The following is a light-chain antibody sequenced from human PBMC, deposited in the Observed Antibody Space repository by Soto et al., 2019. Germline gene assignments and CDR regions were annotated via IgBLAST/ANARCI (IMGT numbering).Light chain of an antibody. CDR3: QQHNNWPPLT. Sequence: EIVMTQSPATLSVSPGERATLSCRASQSVSSNLAWYQQKPGQAPRLLIYGASTRATGIPARFSGSGSGTEFTLTISSLQSEDFAVYYCQQHNNWPPLTFGGGTKVDI. V-gene: IGKV3-15*01. J-gene: IGKJ4*01. CDR1: QSVSSN. CDR2: GAS.